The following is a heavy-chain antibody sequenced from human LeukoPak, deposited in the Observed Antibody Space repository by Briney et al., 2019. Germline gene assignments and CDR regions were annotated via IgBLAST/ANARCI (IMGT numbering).Heavy chain of an antibody. D-gene: IGHD3-10*01. J-gene: IGHJ4*02. CDR2: LYSVTGNI. CDR1: GGPISGYY. Sequence: PSETLSLTCSDSGGPISGYYWRWVRQSAGMGLEWIGRLYSVTGNILYNPSLQSRVTLSVDTSKNQFSLRLSSVTAADTAVYYYARQAPGSPFDFWGQGTLVTVSS. CDR3: ARQAPGSPFDF. V-gene: IGHV4-4*07.